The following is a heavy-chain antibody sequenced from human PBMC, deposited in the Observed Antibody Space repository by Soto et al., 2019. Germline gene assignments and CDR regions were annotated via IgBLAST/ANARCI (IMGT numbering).Heavy chain of an antibody. CDR3: ARGSYYGSGGYWYFDL. CDR1: DYPFTSSG. J-gene: IGHJ2*01. Sequence: GASLKVSCKSSDYPFTSSGISWVRQAPGQGLEWMGWISANNGNTNYAQKLQGRVTMTTDTSTTTAYMELSSLRSDDTAVYYCARGSYYGSGGYWYFDLWGCGTLVTVSS. V-gene: IGHV1-18*01. D-gene: IGHD3-10*01. CDR2: ISANNGNT.